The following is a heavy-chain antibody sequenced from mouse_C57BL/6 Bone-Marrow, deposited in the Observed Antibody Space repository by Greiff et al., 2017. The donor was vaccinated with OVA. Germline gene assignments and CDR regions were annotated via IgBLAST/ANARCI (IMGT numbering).Heavy chain of an antibody. V-gene: IGHV1-81*01. CDR2: IYPRSGNT. J-gene: IGHJ3*01. Sequence: VQLVESGAELARPGASVKLSCKASGYTFTSYGISWVKQRTGQGLEWIGEIYPRSGNTYYNEKFKGKATLTADKSSSTAYMELRSLTSEDSAVYFCARKNSGYWFAYWGQGTLVTVSA. D-gene: IGHD3-2*02. CDR1: GYTFTSYG. CDR3: ARKNSGYWFAY.